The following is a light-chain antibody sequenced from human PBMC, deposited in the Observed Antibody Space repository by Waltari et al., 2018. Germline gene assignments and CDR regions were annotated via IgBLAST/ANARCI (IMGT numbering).Light chain of an antibody. V-gene: IGKV1-33*01. Sequence: DIQMTQSPSSLSASVGDRVTITCQASQDIINFLNWYQQKPGKAPKLLNSDASILQTGVPSRFRGRGSGSDFTLTISSLEPEDFATYYCQQHDRPPLTFGGGTRVEIK. J-gene: IGKJ4*01. CDR1: QDIINF. CDR3: QQHDRPPLT. CDR2: DAS.